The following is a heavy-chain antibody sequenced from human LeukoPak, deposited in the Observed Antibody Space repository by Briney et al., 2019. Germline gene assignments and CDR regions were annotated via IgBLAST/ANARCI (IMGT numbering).Heavy chain of an antibody. Sequence: SETLSLTCTVSGGSISSYYWSWIRQPPGKGLEWIGYIYYSGSTNYNPSLKSQVTISVDTSKNQFPLKLSSVTAADTAVYYCARIYGDYSTWAFDIWGQGTMVIVSS. V-gene: IGHV4-59*01. CDR3: ARIYGDYSTWAFDI. D-gene: IGHD4-17*01. CDR1: GGSISSYY. CDR2: IYYSGST. J-gene: IGHJ3*02.